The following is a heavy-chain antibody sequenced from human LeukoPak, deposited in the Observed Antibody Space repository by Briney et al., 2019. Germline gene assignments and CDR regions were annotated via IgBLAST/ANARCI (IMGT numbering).Heavy chain of an antibody. J-gene: IGHJ3*02. CDR2: INRDGGEK. CDR3: ARPLDTAMVADSFDI. CDR1: GFTFSSYA. Sequence: GGSLRLSCAASGFTFSSYAMHWVRQAPGKGLEWVANINRDGGEKYHVDSVKGRFTISRDNAKSSLYLQMNSLRAEDTAVYYCARPLDTAMVADSFDIWGQGTMVTVSS. V-gene: IGHV3-7*01. D-gene: IGHD5-18*01.